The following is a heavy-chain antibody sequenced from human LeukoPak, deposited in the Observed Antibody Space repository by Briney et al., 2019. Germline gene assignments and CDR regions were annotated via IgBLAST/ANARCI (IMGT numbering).Heavy chain of an antibody. Sequence: GASVKVSCKASGGTFSSYAISWVRQAPGQGLEWMGGIIPIFGTANYAQKFQGRVTITTDEPTSTAYMELSSLRSEDTAVYYCARGGYGDYVFDYWGQGTLVTVSS. CDR2: IIPIFGTA. CDR1: GGTFSSYA. D-gene: IGHD4-17*01. CDR3: ARGGYGDYVFDY. V-gene: IGHV1-69*05. J-gene: IGHJ4*02.